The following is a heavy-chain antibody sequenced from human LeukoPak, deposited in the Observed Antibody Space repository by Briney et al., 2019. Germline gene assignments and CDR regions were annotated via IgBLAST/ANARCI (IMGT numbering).Heavy chain of an antibody. V-gene: IGHV4-31*03. CDR1: GGSISSGGYY. Sequence: SETLSLTCTVSGGSISSGGYYWSWIRQHPGKGLEWIGYIYYSGSTYYNPSLKSRVTISVDTSKNQFSLKLSSVTAADTAVYYCARDGSGSYYISSFEGAFDIWGQGTMVTVSS. D-gene: IGHD3-10*01. J-gene: IGHJ3*02. CDR3: ARDGSGSYYISSFEGAFDI. CDR2: IYYSGST.